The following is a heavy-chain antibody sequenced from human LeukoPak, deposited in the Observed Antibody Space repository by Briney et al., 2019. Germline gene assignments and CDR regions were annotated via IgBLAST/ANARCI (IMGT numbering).Heavy chain of an antibody. D-gene: IGHD6-13*01. CDR1: GGSFSGYY. V-gene: IGHV4-34*01. CDR3: ARHGDHSSSWSPELYYYYYMDV. Sequence: TSETLSLTCAVCGGSFSGYYWSWIRQPPGKGLEWIGEINHSGSTNYNPSLKSRVTISVDTSKNQFSLKLSSLTAADTAVYCCARHGDHSSSWSPELYYYYYMDVWGKGTTVTISS. J-gene: IGHJ6*03. CDR2: INHSGST.